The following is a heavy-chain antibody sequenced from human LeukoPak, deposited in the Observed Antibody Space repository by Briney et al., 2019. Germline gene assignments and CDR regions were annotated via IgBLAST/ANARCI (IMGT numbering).Heavy chain of an antibody. D-gene: IGHD5-12*01. J-gene: IGHJ4*02. CDR1: RFTLSNYW. Sequence: GGSLRLSCAASRFTLSNYWMSWVRQAPGKGLEWVSVIYSGGSTYYADSVKGRFTISRDNSKNTLYLQMNSLRAEDTAVYYCARASGSLDYWGQGTLVTVSS. V-gene: IGHV3-53*01. CDR3: ARASGSLDY. CDR2: IYSGGST.